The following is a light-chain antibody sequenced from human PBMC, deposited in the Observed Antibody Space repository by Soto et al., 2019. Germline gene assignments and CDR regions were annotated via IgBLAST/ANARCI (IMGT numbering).Light chain of an antibody. CDR2: DAF. CDR3: QQRNNWPPGIT. V-gene: IGKV3D-20*02. J-gene: IGKJ5*01. Sequence: EIVLTQSPGTLSLSPGESATLSCRSSRSLDSGQLAWYQQKVGRAPRLLIHDAFMRATGIPDRFSGSGSGTDFTLTISSLEPEDFAVYYCQQRNNWPPGITFGQGTRLEI. CDR1: RSLDSGQ.